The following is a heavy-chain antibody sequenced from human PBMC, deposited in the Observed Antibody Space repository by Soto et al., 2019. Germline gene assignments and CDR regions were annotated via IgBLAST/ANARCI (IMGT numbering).Heavy chain of an antibody. CDR3: GRVDV. CDR2: ISYDGSNK. V-gene: IGHV3-30*03. CDR1: GFTFSSYG. Sequence: QVQLVESGGGVVQPGRSLRLSCAASGFTFSSYGMHWVRQAPGKGLEWVAVISYDGSNKYYADSVKGRFTISRDNSKNTLYLQMNSPRAEDTAVYYCGRVDVWGQGTTVTVSS. J-gene: IGHJ6*02.